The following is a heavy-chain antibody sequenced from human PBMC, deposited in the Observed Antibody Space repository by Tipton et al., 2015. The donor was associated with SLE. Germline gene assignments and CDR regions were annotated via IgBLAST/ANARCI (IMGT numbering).Heavy chain of an antibody. CDR1: GGSISSGDYY. Sequence: TLSLTCTVSGGSISSGDYYWSWIRQPPGKGLEWIGYIYYSGITHYNPSLKSRLSISVDTSKNQFSLKLSSVTAADTAVYYCARLTIFGVVIIGNYYYYMDVWGKGTTVTVSS. D-gene: IGHD3-3*01. CDR3: ARLTIFGVVIIGNYYYYMDV. CDR2: IYYSGIT. J-gene: IGHJ6*03. V-gene: IGHV4-30-4*01.